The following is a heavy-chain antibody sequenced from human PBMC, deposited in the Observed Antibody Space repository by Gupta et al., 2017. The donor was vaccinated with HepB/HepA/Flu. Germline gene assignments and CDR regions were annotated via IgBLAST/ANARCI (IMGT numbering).Heavy chain of an antibody. CDR3: ARAGYCSSTSCYYFDY. J-gene: IGHJ4*02. V-gene: IGHV3-20*03. D-gene: IGHD2-2*01. Sequence: GRQAPGKGLEWVSDINWHGGNRGYADSVKGRFTISRDNAKNSLYLQMNSLRAEDTALYYCARAGYCSSTSCYYFDYWGQGTLVTVSS. CDR2: INWHGGNR.